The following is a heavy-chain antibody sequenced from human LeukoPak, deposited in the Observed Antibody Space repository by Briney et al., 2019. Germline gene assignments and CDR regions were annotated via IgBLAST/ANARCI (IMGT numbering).Heavy chain of an antibody. CDR3: ATKGNAIYYFDY. V-gene: IGHV4-28*05. Sequence: SDTLSLTCAVSGSTISSTYWWAWIRQPPGKGLEWIGYIYYTGGIYYNPSLKSRVTMSIDTSKNQFSLKLSSVTAVDTAVYYCATKGNAIYYFDYWGQGTLVTVSS. J-gene: IGHJ4*02. D-gene: IGHD1-1*01. CDR1: GSTISSTYW. CDR2: IYYTGGI.